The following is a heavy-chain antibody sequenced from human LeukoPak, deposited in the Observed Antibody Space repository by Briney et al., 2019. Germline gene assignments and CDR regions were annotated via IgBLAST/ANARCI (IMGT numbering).Heavy chain of an antibody. CDR2: IYTSGST. CDR3: ARSMVRGPNYDY. J-gene: IGHJ4*02. D-gene: IGHD3-10*01. V-gene: IGHV4-4*07. Sequence: SETLSLTCTVSGGSISSYYWSWIRQPAGKGLEWIGRIYTSGSTNYNPSLKSRVTMSVDTSKNQFPLKLSSVTAADTAVYYCARSMVRGPNYDYWGQGTLVTVSS. CDR1: GGSISSYY.